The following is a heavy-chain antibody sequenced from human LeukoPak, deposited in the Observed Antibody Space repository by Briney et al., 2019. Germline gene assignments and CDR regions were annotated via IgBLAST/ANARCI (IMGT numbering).Heavy chain of an antibody. CDR1: GFTVRSNN. CDR2: IYSGGST. Sequence: GGSLRLSCAASGFTVRSNNMSWVRQAPGKGLEWVSVIYSGGSTYNADSVKGRFTISRDNSKNTLYLQMNSLRAEDTAVYYCAKGFMFDPWGQGTLVTVSS. V-gene: IGHV3-66*01. J-gene: IGHJ5*02. CDR3: AKGFMFDP.